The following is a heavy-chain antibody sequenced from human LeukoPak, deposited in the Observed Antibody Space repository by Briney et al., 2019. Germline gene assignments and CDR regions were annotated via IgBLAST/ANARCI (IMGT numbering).Heavy chain of an antibody. Sequence: SVKVSCKASGGTFSSYAISWVQQAPGQGLEWMGGIIPIFGTANYAQKFQGRVTITADKSTSTAYMELSSLRSEDTAVYYCARGEGDYGDYGKTNYYYYYGMDVWGKGTTVTVSS. CDR1: GGTFSSYA. J-gene: IGHJ6*04. V-gene: IGHV1-69*06. D-gene: IGHD4-17*01. CDR3: ARGEGDYGDYGKTNYYYYYGMDV. CDR2: IIPIFGTA.